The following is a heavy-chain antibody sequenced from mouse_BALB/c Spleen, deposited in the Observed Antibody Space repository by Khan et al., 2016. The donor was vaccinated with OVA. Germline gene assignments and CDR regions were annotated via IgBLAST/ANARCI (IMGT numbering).Heavy chain of an antibody. CDR3: TRSGYGSFAY. CDR2: INPNNGGT. V-gene: IGHV1S81*02. Sequence: QVQLQQSGAELVKPGASVKLSCKASGYTFSSYYMYWVKQRPGQGLEWIGEINPNNGGTNFNEKFKSKAALTVDKSSTTAYMQLSSLTSEDSAVYYFTRSGYGSFAYWGQGTLVTVST. J-gene: IGHJ3*01. CDR1: GYTFSSYY. D-gene: IGHD2-2*01.